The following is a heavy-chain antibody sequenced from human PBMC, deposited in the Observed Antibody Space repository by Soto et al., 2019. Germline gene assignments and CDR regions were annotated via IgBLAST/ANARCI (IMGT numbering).Heavy chain of an antibody. CDR2: IVVGSGNT. CDR1: GFTFTSSA. CDR3: AAASRRWFGELDYGMDV. Sequence: SVKVSCKASGFTFTSSAVQWVRQARGQRLEWIGWIVVGSGNTNYAQKFQERVTITRDMSTSTAYMELSSLRSEDTAVYYCAAASRRWFGELDYGMDVRGQGTTVTVSS. J-gene: IGHJ6*02. D-gene: IGHD3-10*01. V-gene: IGHV1-58*01.